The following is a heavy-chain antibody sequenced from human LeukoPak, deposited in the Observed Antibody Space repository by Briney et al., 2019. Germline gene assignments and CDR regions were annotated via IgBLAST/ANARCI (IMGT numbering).Heavy chain of an antibody. CDR2: IANDGREI. CDR3: ARGREIFPDAFDI. Sequence: PGGSLRLSCAGPEFIFTTSLIHWVRQAPGKGLEWVTLIANDGREIYYSDSVKGRFTISRDNAKNSLYLQMNSLRAEDTAVYYCARGREIFPDAFDIWGQGTMVTVSS. J-gene: IGHJ3*02. CDR1: EFIFTTSL. D-gene: IGHD3-3*01. V-gene: IGHV3-30*04.